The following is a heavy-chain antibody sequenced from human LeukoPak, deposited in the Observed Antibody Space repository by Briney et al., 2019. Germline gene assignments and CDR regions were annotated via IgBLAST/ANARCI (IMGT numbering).Heavy chain of an antibody. D-gene: IGHD3-16*01. CDR1: GLTFSSYW. J-gene: IGHJ6*02. Sequence: GGSLGLSCAASGLTFSSYWMNWACQAPGKGLEWVASINHNGNVNYYVDSVKGRFTISRDNAKNSLYLQMSNLRAEDTAVYFCARGGGLDVWGQGATVTVSS. V-gene: IGHV3-7*03. CDR2: INHNGNVN. CDR3: ARGGGLDV.